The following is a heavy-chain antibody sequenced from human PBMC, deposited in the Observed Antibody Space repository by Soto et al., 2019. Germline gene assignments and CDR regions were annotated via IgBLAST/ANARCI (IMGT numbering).Heavy chain of an antibody. D-gene: IGHD4-17*01. CDR1: GDSISSDY. J-gene: IGHJ4*02. Sequence: NPSETLSLTCSVSGDSISSDYWSWIRQPPGKGLEWVGYIYYSGSTNYNPSLNSRVTISLDTSKNQFSLKLSSVTAADTAMYYCARATAPRYFEYWGQGTLVTVSS. V-gene: IGHV4-59*01. CDR3: ARATAPRYFEY. CDR2: IYYSGST.